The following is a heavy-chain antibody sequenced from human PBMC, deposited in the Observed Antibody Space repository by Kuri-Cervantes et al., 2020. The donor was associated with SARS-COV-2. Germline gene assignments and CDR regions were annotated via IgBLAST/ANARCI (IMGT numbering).Heavy chain of an antibody. Sequence: GESLKISCVASGFTFSRYSMNWVRQAPGKGLEWVSYISSSSNTIYYAGSVKGRSTISRDNAKNSLYLQMNSLRAEDTAVYYCARGFSGYSYGDAFDIWGQGTMVTVSS. J-gene: IGHJ3*02. D-gene: IGHD5-18*01. CDR1: GFTFSRYS. CDR2: ISSSSNTI. CDR3: ARGFSGYSYGDAFDI. V-gene: IGHV3-48*01.